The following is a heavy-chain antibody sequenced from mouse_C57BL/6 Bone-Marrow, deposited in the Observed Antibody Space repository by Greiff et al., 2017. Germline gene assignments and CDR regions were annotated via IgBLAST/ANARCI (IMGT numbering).Heavy chain of an antibody. D-gene: IGHD1-1*01. CDR2: IRSKSNNYAT. CDR3: VRHNYYGSSYYAMDY. J-gene: IGHJ4*01. Sequence: EVQRVESGGGLVQPKGSLKLSCAASGFSFNTYAMNWVRQAPGKGLEWVARIRSKSNNYATDYADSVKDRFTISRDDSESMLYLQMNNLKTEDTAMYYCVRHNYYGSSYYAMDYWGQGTSVTVSS. CDR1: GFSFNTYA. V-gene: IGHV10-1*01.